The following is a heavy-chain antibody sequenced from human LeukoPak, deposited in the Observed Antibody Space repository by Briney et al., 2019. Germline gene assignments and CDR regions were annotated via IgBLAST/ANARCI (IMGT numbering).Heavy chain of an antibody. D-gene: IGHD2-2*01. V-gene: IGHV3-23*01. CDR3: AKIPKGGYFDY. J-gene: IGHJ4*02. Sequence: GGSLRLTCAASGFTFNNYAMNWVRQAPGKGLEWVSHISPSGDSTYYADSVKGRFTISRDSSKNTLSLQMNSLRAEDTAVYYCAKIPKGGYFDYWGQGTLVTVSS. CDR2: ISPSGDST. CDR1: GFTFNNYA.